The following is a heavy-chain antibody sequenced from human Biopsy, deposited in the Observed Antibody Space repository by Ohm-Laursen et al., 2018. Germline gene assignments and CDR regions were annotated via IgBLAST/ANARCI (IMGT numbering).Heavy chain of an antibody. Sequence: GSLRLSCSASGFSFSDNYMDWVRQAPGTGLEWVGRIRDTANSYTTDYAASVKGRFTISRDDSKNSLYLQMNSLKTEDTALYYCARAGRYCSGGGCYSWFDSWGQGTLVTVSS. V-gene: IGHV3-72*01. CDR1: GFSFSDNY. CDR2: IRDTANSYTT. D-gene: IGHD2-15*01. CDR3: ARAGRYCSGGGCYSWFDS. J-gene: IGHJ5*01.